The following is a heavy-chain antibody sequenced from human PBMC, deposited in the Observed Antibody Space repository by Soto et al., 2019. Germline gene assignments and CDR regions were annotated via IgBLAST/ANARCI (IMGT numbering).Heavy chain of an antibody. J-gene: IGHJ3*02. CDR1: GFTFSSYA. D-gene: IGHD3-22*01. V-gene: IGHV3-30-3*01. CDR2: ISYDGSNK. Sequence: AGGSLRLSCAASGFTFSSYAMHWVRQAPGKGLEWVAVISYDGSNKYYADSVKGRFTISRDNSKNTLYLQMNSLRAEDTAVYYCARVPSRLVVVMDDAFDIWGQGTMVTVSS. CDR3: ARVPSRLVVVMDDAFDI.